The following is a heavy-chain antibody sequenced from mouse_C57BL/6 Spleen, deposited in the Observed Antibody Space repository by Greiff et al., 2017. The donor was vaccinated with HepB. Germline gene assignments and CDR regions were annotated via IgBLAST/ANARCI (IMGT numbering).Heavy chain of an antibody. D-gene: IGHD1-1*01. Sequence: VQLQQSGAELARPGASVKLSCKASGYTFTSYGISWVKQSTGQGLEWIGEIYPRSGNTYYNEKFKGKATLTADKSSSTAYMELRSLTSEDSADYLCTRGGDCSSWWAMDDWGKGTTVTVSS. CDR1: GYTFTSYG. CDR2: IYPRSGNT. J-gene: IGHJ4*01. CDR3: TRGGDCSSWWAMDD. V-gene: IGHV1-81*01.